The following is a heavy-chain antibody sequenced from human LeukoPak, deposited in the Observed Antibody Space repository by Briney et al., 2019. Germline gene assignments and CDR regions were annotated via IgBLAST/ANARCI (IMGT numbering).Heavy chain of an antibody. J-gene: IGHJ5*02. D-gene: IGHD3-10*01. CDR1: GGSIGSYY. CDR3: ARVPQGDWGVISWFDP. CDR2: IYYSGST. Sequence: SETLSLTCTVSGGSIGSYYWSWIRQPPGKGLEWIGYIYYSGSTNYNPSLKSRVTISVDTSKNQFSLKLSSVTAADTAVYYCARVPQGDWGVISWFDPWGQGTLVTVSS. V-gene: IGHV4-59*01.